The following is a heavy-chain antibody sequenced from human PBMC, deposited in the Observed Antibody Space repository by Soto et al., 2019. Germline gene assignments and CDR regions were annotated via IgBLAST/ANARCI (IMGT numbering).Heavy chain of an antibody. CDR2: LYWDDDK. D-gene: IGHD2-2*01. CDR1: GFSLSSIGVG. CDR3: AHTIVVVPTAHDAFDV. V-gene: IGHV2-5*02. J-gene: IGHJ3*01. Sequence: QITLKESGPTLVKPTQTLTLTCTFSGFSLSSIGVGVGWIRQPPGKALEWLGILYWDDDKHYSPSLKSRISNANDTSKDLVVLTLTNMDPVDTAAYFCAHTIVVVPTAHDAFDVWGQGTMVTVSS.